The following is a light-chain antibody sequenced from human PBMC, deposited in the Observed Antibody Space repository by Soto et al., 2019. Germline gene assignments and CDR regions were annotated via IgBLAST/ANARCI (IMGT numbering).Light chain of an antibody. V-gene: IGLV2-23*02. J-gene: IGLJ1*01. CDR1: SSDGGRYNL. CDR2: EVS. CDR3: CSYAGSSTFFYV. Sequence: SVLTHPASVSGSPVQSNTISCTGSSSDGGRYNLVSWYQQHPAKAPKVMIYEVSISPAASSDLSSLSMSGNTASLTISGLQAEDEADYYCCSYAGSSTFFYVQGTGTKVTVL.